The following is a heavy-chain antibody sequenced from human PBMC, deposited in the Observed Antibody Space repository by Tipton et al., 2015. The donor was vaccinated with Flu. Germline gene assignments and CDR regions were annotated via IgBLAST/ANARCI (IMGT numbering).Heavy chain of an antibody. D-gene: IGHD2-15*01. CDR1: GGSISSYY. Sequence: TLSLTCTVSGGSISSYYWNWIRQPPGKGMEWIGNMYYSGDTNIYYIGSTNYNPSLQSRVTLSADTSKNQFSLKVSYVTAADTAVSFGARSWVVDEKFDYCGQGTLVTVAS. J-gene: IGHJ4*02. V-gene: IGHV4-59*01. CDR3: ARSWVVDEKFDY. CDR2: MYYSGDTNIYYIGST.